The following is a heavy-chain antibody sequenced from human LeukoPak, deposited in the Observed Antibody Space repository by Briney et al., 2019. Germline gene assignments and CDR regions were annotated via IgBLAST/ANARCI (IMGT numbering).Heavy chain of an antibody. CDR2: VKQDGNEK. CDR1: GFTFTSYW. CDR3: ARGRGLDS. J-gene: IGHJ4*02. Sequence: GGPLRLSCAASGFTFTSYWMTWVRQAPGKGLEWVANVKQDGNEKYYVDSVKGRFTVSRDNAKNSLYLQMNSLRADDTAVYYCARGRGLDSWGQGTLVTVSS. V-gene: IGHV3-7*01. D-gene: IGHD3-10*01.